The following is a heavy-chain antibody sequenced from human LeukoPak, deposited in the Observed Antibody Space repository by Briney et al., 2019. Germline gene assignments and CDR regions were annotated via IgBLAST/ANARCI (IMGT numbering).Heavy chain of an antibody. Sequence: PSETLSLTCTVSGVSISSSNSYWGWIRQPPGKGLEWIGSIYYSGNTYYNASLKSQVSISIDTSKNQFSLKLSSVTAADTAVHYCARQIPLSVLRYFDWLFTFEDWGQGTLVTVSS. V-gene: IGHV4-39*01. J-gene: IGHJ4*02. CDR3: ARQIPLSVLRYFDWLFTFED. D-gene: IGHD3-9*01. CDR1: GVSISSSNSY. CDR2: IYYSGNT.